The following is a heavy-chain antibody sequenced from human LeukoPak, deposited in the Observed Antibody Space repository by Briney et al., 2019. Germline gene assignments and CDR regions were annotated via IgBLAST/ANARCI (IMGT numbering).Heavy chain of an antibody. J-gene: IGHJ5*02. CDR1: GFTFSSYA. D-gene: IGHD6-13*01. CDR3: ARGTYSGTWANWFDP. CDR2: ISGSGGST. Sequence: GGSLRLSCAASGFTFSSYAMSWVRQAPGKGLEWVSAISGSGGSTYYADSVKGRFTISRDNSKNTLYLQMNSLRAEDTAVYYCARGTYSGTWANWFDPWGQGTLVTVSS. V-gene: IGHV3-23*01.